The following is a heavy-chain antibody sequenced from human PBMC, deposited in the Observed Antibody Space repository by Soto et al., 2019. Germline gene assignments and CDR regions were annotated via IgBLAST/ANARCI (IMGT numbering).Heavy chain of an antibody. J-gene: IGHJ6*02. CDR2: IDPSDSYT. V-gene: IGHV5-10-1*01. CDR1: GYSFTSYW. Sequence: PGESLKISCKGSGYSFTSYWISWVRQMPGKGLEWMGRIDPSDSYTNYSPSFQGHFTISADKSISTAYLQWSSLKASDTAMYYCARSLGSNYGMDVWGQGTTVTVSS. D-gene: IGHD3-16*01. CDR3: ARSLGSNYGMDV.